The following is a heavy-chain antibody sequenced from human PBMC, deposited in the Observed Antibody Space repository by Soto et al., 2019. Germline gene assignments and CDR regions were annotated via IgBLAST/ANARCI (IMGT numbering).Heavy chain of an antibody. Sequence: GGSMRLSCAASGFTFSNAWMNWVRQAPGKGLEWVGRIKRKTDGGTTDYAAPVKGRFAISRDDSKNTLYLQMNSLKTEDTAVYYCTRDPIVVVVAATLGPFDYWGQGTLVTVSS. CDR3: TRDPIVVVVAATLGPFDY. J-gene: IGHJ4*02. CDR1: GFTFSNAW. V-gene: IGHV3-15*07. D-gene: IGHD2-15*01. CDR2: IKRKTDGGTT.